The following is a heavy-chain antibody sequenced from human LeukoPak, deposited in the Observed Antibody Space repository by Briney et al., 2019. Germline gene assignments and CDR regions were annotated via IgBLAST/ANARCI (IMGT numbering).Heavy chain of an antibody. CDR3: ARVGSQGFDY. Sequence: PSETLSLTCTVSGYSISSGYYWGWIRQPPGKGLEWIGSIYHSGSTYYNPSLKSRVTISVDTSKNQLSLKLSSVTAADTAVYYCARVGSQGFDYWGQGTLVTVSS. D-gene: IGHD1-26*01. CDR1: GYSISSGYY. V-gene: IGHV4-38-2*02. J-gene: IGHJ4*02. CDR2: IYHSGST.